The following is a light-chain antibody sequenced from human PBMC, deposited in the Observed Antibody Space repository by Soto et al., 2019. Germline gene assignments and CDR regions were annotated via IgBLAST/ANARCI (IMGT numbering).Light chain of an antibody. Sequence: DIQMTPSPSTLSASVVDRVTITCRASQSISSWLAWYQQTPGKAPKLLIYKASSLESGVPSRFSGSGSGTDFTLKISRVEAEDVGVYYCMQALQTPLTFGQGTKVDIK. J-gene: IGKJ1*01. CDR2: KAS. CDR3: MQALQTPLT. CDR1: QSISSW. V-gene: IGKV1-5*03.